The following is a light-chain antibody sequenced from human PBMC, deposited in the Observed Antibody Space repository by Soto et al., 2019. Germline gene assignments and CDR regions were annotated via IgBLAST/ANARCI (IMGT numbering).Light chain of an antibody. V-gene: IGKV3-15*01. J-gene: IGKJ1*01. CDR2: DAS. Sequence: EIVMTQSPATLSVSPGERATLSCRASQSVSSNLAWYQQKPGQAPRLLIYDASTRATGIPARFSGSGSGTEFTLTISSLQSEDFAVYYCQQDNDWPPVTFGQGTKVEIK. CDR3: QQDNDWPPVT. CDR1: QSVSSN.